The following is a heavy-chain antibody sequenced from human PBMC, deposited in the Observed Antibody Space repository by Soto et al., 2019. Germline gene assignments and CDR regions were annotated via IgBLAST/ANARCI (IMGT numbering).Heavy chain of an antibody. Sequence: PSETLSLTCTVSGGSISSYYWSWIRQPPGKGLEWIGYIYYSGSTNYNPSLRSRVTISVDTSKNQFSLKLSSVTAADTAVYYCARVSSSIAARFNWFDPWGQGTLVTVSS. CDR3: ARVSSSIAARFNWFDP. D-gene: IGHD6-6*01. CDR1: GGSISSYY. CDR2: IYYSGST. J-gene: IGHJ5*02. V-gene: IGHV4-59*12.